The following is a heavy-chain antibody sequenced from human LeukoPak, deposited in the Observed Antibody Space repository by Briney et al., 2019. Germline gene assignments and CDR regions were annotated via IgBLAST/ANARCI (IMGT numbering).Heavy chain of an antibody. CDR1: GFTFSDYY. D-gene: IGHD4-17*01. CDR3: ARGRDGDYAYYYYYYYMDV. V-gene: IGHV3-11*04. CDR2: ISSSGSTI. Sequence: GGSLRLSCAASGFTFSDYYMSWIRQAPGKGLEWVSYISSSGSTIYYADSVKGRFTISRDNAKNSLYLQMNSLRAEDTAAYYCARGRDGDYAYYYYYYYMDVWGKGTTVTVSS. J-gene: IGHJ6*03.